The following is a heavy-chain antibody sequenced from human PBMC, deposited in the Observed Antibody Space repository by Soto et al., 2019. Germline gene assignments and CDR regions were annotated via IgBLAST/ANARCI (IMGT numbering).Heavy chain of an antibody. Sequence: QAQLVESGGGVVQPGRSLRLSCAASGFAFSSYGMHWVRQAPGTGLEWVAVISYDGSLQHYADSVKGRFTISRDNSKNMVLLQMSSLRAEDTAVYYCVSDRGYGHPSVTYSWGQGTLVSVSS. CDR2: ISYDGSLQ. D-gene: IGHD3-10*01. V-gene: IGHV3-30*03. CDR3: VSDRGYGHPSVTYS. J-gene: IGHJ4*02. CDR1: GFAFSSYG.